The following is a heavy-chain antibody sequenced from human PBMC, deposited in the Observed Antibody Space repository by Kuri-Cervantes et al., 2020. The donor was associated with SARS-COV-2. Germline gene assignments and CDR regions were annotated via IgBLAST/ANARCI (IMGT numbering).Heavy chain of an antibody. Sequence: GESLKISCAASRFTFSSYAMHWVRQAPGKGLEWVANIKQDGSEKYYVDSVKGRFTISRDNAKNSLYLQRNSLRAEDTAVYYCARGGSPGGGYCSSTSCYTIYWGQGTLVTVSS. V-gene: IGHV3-7*05. CDR1: RFTFSSYA. J-gene: IGHJ4*02. CDR3: ARGGSPGGGYCSSTSCYTIY. CDR2: IKQDGSEK. D-gene: IGHD2-2*02.